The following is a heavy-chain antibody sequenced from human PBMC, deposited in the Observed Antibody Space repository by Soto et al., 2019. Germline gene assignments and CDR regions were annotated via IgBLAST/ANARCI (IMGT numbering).Heavy chain of an antibody. Sequence: QVQLVESGGGVVQPGRSLRLSCVAAGFTFSSYGMHWVRQAPGKGLEWVAIISYDGSNTYYADSVKGRFTIYRDNSQNTLYLQMNSLRADDTSVYYRAKERGMSRSYYTSTYYYFDSWGQGTLVTVSS. D-gene: IGHD1-26*01. CDR3: AKERGMSRSYYTSTYYYFDS. J-gene: IGHJ4*02. V-gene: IGHV3-30*18. CDR1: GFTFSSYG. CDR2: ISYDGSNT.